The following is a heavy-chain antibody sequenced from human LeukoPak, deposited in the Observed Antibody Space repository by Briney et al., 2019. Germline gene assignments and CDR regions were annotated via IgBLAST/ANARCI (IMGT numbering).Heavy chain of an antibody. V-gene: IGHV4-4*07. D-gene: IGHD2-2*02. Sequence: SETLSLTCTVSSGSISSYYWSWIRQPAGKGLEWIGRIYTSGSTNYNPSLKSRVTMSVDTSKNQFSLKLSSVTAADTAVYYCAKEGYCSSTSCYTGAFDIWGQGTMVTVSS. CDR3: AKEGYCSSTSCYTGAFDI. CDR2: IYTSGST. CDR1: SGSISSYY. J-gene: IGHJ3*02.